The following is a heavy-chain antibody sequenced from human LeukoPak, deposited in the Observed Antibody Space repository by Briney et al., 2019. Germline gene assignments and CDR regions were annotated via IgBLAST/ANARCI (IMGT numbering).Heavy chain of an antibody. CDR2: INPNSGGT. V-gene: IGHV1-2*02. J-gene: IGHJ3*02. CDR3: ARDSGYDILTGYPDAFDI. D-gene: IGHD3-9*01. CDR1: GYTFTSYG. Sequence: ASVKVSCKASGYTFTSYGISWVRQAPGQGLEWMGWINPNSGGTNYAQKFQGRVTMTRDTSISTAYMELSRLRSDDTAVYYCARDSGYDILTGYPDAFDIWGQGTMVTVSS.